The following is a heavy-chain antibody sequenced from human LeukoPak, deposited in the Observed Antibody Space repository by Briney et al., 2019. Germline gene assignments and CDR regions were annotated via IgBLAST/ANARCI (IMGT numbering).Heavy chain of an antibody. V-gene: IGHV4-59*12. CDR3: AREPGEQQQNALDI. CDR1: GGSIIGFY. CDR2: IYYSGTT. D-gene: IGHD6-13*01. Sequence: SETLSLTCTVSGGSIIGFYWSWIRQSPGIGLEYIGYIYYSGTTHYDPSLRGRVAISVDTSKNQFSLYLSSVTAADTAVYYCAREPGEQQQNALDIWGQGTMVTVSS. J-gene: IGHJ3*02.